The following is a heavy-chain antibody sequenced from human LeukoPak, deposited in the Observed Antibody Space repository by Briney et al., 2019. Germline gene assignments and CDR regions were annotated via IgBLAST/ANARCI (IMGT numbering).Heavy chain of an antibody. D-gene: IGHD4-17*01. V-gene: IGHV3-21*01. CDR3: AKEAGQDYGALDAFDV. CDR2: IGGTSSSL. J-gene: IGHJ3*01. CDR1: GFTFSIYS. Sequence: GGSLRLSCAASGFTFSIYSMNWVRQAPGKGLEWASSIGGTSSSLYYAESVKGRFTISRDNARNSLYLQMSSLRADDTAVYYCAKEAGQDYGALDAFDVWGQGTMVTVSS.